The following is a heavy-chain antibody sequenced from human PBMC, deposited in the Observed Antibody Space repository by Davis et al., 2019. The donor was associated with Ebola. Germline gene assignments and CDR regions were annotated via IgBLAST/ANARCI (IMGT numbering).Heavy chain of an antibody. V-gene: IGHV3-23*01. J-gene: IGHJ6*04. Sequence: GESLKISCAASGFAFSNAAMSWVRQAPGKGLEWVSVISSSGDGSGSDSTYYADSVKGRFTISRDNSKNTLYLQMNSLRAEDTAVYYCARGMLEGWLERGYYYYYGMDVWGKGTTVTVSA. CDR3: ARGMLEGWLERGYYYYYGMDV. D-gene: IGHD1-1*01. CDR2: ISSSGDGSGSDST. CDR1: GFAFSNAA.